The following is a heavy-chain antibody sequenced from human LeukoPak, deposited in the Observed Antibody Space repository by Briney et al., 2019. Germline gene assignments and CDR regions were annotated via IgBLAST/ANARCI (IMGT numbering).Heavy chain of an antibody. CDR3: AKGMEWELLIAFDY. J-gene: IGHJ4*02. D-gene: IGHD1-26*01. V-gene: IGHV3-23*01. CDR1: GFTFSSYW. Sequence: GGSLRLSCAASGFTFSSYWMSWVRQAPGKGLEWVSAISGSGGSTYYADSVKGRFTISRDNSKNTLYLQMNSLRAEDTAVYYCAKGMEWELLIAFDYWGQGTLVTVSS. CDR2: ISGSGGST.